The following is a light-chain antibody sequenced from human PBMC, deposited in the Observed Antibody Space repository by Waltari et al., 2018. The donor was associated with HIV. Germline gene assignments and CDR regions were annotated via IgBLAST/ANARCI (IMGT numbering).Light chain of an antibody. V-gene: IGLV2-11*01. CDR1: SRDLGAYAK. CDR2: DVN. CDR3: SSYGGVASYLI. Sequence: HSALTQPRPVSGSPGQSVTISCTATSRDLGAYAKVSWFQKFPGRAPKLLIFDVNKRPSGVPDRFSGFKSGDTASLTISGLQPDDESDYFCSSYGGVASYLIFGGGTTLTVL. J-gene: IGLJ2*01.